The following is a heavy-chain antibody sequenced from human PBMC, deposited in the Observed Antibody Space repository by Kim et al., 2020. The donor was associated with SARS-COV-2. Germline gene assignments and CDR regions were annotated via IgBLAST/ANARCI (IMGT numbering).Heavy chain of an antibody. V-gene: IGHV4-61*01. D-gene: IGHD3-22*01. CDR3: ARAPSSSSYYGNSAYYFDY. J-gene: IGHJ4*02. CDR2: IYYSGSP. CDR1: GASVSSGSYY. Sequence: SETLSLTCTVSGASVSSGSYYWNWIRQTPGKGPEWIGYIYYSGSPNYSPSLKSRVTISVDTSKNQFSLKLSSVTAADTAVYYCARAPSSSSYYGNSAYYFDYWGQGTLVTVSS.